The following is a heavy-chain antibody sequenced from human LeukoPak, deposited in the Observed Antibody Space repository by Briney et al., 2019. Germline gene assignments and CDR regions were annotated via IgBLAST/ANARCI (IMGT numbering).Heavy chain of an antibody. J-gene: IGHJ6*02. CDR2: ISGSGGST. CDR3: AKDQLTTVTTRAGMDV. CDR1: GFTFSSYA. D-gene: IGHD4-11*01. Sequence: PGGSLRLSCAASGFTFSSYAMSWVRQAPGKGLEWVSAISGSGGSTYYADSVKGRFTISRDNSKNTLYLQMNSLRAEDTAVYCCAKDQLTTVTTRAGMDVWGQGTTVTVSS. V-gene: IGHV3-23*01.